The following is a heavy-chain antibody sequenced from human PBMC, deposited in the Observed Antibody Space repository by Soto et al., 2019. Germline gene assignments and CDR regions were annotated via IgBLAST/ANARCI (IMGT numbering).Heavy chain of an antibody. CDR1: GDSISDTRYY. CDR2: IYYDGSV. Sequence: SETLSLTCSVLGDSISDTRYYWGWIRQPPGKGLEWIGAIYYDGSVAYSPSLKSRVTLSVDTSRNHFSVKINSVTAADTAVYLCARHRIAVAGPLDYWGQGTLVTVSS. CDR3: ARHRIAVAGPLDY. V-gene: IGHV4-39*01. J-gene: IGHJ4*02. D-gene: IGHD6-19*01.